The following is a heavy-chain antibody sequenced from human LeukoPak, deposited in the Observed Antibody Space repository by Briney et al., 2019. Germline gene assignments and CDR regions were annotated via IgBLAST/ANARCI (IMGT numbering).Heavy chain of an antibody. CDR1: GFTFSTYS. D-gene: IGHD6-19*01. CDR2: ISSSTNYI. J-gene: IGHJ4*02. CDR3: ARVQGGGYRTADS. Sequence: PGGSLRLSCAASGFTFSTYSMNWVRQAPGKGLEWVSSISSSTNYIYYADSVKGRFTISRDNSKNTLFLQMNSLRDEDTAMYYCARVQGGGYRTADSWGQGTLVTVSS. V-gene: IGHV3-21*01.